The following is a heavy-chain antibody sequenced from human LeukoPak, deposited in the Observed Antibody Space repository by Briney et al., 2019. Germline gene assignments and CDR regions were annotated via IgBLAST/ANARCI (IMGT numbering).Heavy chain of an antibody. Sequence: PGGSVRLSCAASGFTLSNHRMGWVRPAPGKGLEGVANIKEDGGEHRHVDPEKGRFTISRDNAKQSLFLQMNSLRAEDLGVYNCARGRRWLQPLDCWGQGTLVTASS. CDR3: ARGRRWLQPLDC. J-gene: IGHJ4*02. CDR2: IKEDGGEH. V-gene: IGHV3-7*04. D-gene: IGHD5-24*01. CDR1: GFTLSNHR.